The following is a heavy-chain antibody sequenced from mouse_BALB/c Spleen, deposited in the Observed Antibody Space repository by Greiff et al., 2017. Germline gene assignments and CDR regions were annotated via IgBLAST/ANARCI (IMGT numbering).Heavy chain of an antibody. Sequence: EVKLMESGPGLVKPSQSLSLTCSVTGYSITSGYYWNWIRQFPGNKLEWMGYISYDGSNNYNPSLKNRISITRDTSKNQFFLKLNSVTTEDTATYYCASYDYDGTYWGQGTLVTVSA. CDR3: ASYDYDGTY. J-gene: IGHJ3*01. CDR2: ISYDGSN. CDR1: GYSITSGYY. D-gene: IGHD2-4*01. V-gene: IGHV3-6*02.